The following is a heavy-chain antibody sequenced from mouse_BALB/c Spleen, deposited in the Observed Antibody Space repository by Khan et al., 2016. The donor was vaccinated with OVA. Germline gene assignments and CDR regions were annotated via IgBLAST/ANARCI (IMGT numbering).Heavy chain of an antibody. CDR3: ARQPYYHYNIMDY. CDR1: GFSLTNYG. J-gene: IGHJ4*01. Sequence: VKLLESGPGLAAPSQSLSITCTISGFSLTNYGVHWVRQPPGKGLEWLVVIWSDGSTNYNSVLKSRLTITKDNSQSQVFLKMNSLQTDDTAIYFGARQPYYHYNIMDYWGQGTSVTVSS. V-gene: IGHV2-6-1*01. D-gene: IGHD2-10*01. CDR2: IWSDGST.